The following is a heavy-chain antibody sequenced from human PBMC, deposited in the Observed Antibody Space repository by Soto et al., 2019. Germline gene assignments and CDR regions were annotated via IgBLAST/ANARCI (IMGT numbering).Heavy chain of an antibody. CDR3: ARDRAGAQYGLDV. V-gene: IGHV3-66*01. D-gene: IGHD1-26*01. J-gene: IGHJ6*02. Sequence: GGSLRLSCAASGFTVSSNYMSWVRQAPGKGLEWVSVIYSGGSTYYADSVKGRFTISRDNAKNSLYLQMNSLRDEDTAVYYCARDRAGAQYGLDVWGQGTTVTVSS. CDR1: GFTVSSNY. CDR2: IYSGGST.